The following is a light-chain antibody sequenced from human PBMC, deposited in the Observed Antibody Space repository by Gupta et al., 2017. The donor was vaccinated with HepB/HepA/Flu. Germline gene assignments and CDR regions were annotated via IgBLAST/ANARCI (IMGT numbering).Light chain of an antibody. V-gene: IGKV2-24*01. J-gene: IGKJ1*01. CDR1: KSIVNSNGNTY. CDR2: DIT. Sequence: DSVLTQPPLFTSALLGQPISIPCRSSKSIVNSNGNTYFNRLHQRPGQPPRLLNYDITKRFSGVPDRFSGSGTATDFTLKSSGVEAEDVCFYYCIQSSHFPRTFGQGTKVEIK. CDR3: IQSSHFPRT.